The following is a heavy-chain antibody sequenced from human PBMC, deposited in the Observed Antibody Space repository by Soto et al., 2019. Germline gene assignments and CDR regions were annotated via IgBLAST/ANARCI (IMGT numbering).Heavy chain of an antibody. J-gene: IGHJ4*02. CDR1: GGSFSGYY. D-gene: IGHD3-10*01. CDR3: ARGPDEGYYYGSGSYRLSLDY. V-gene: IGHV4-34*01. Sequence: QVQLQQWGAGLLKPSETLSLTCAVYGGSFSGYYWSWIRQPPGKGLEWIGEINHSGSTNYNPSLKSRVTISVDTSKNQFSLKLSSVTAADTAVYYCARGPDEGYYYGSGSYRLSLDYWGQGTLVTVSS. CDR2: INHSGST.